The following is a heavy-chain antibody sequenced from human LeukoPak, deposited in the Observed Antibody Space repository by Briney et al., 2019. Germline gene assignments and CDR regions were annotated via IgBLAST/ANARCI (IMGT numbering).Heavy chain of an antibody. J-gene: IGHJ6*03. CDR1: GYTFTSYY. D-gene: IGHD2-8*01. CDR2: INPNSGGT. CDR3: ARSAEHCSNGVCFTKYFLDV. Sequence: ASVKVSCKASGYTFTSYYIHWLRQAPGQGLEWMGRINPNSGGTNYAQNFQGRVTMTRDTSINTAYMELNSLTSGDTADYYCARSAEHCSNGVCFTKYFLDVWGEGSTVTVSS. V-gene: IGHV1-2*02.